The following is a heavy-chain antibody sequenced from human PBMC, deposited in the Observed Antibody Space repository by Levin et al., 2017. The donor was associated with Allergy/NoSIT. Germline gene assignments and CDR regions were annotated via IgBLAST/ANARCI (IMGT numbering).Heavy chain of an antibody. CDR1: GGSISSSSYY. Sequence: SETLSLTCTVSGGSISSSSYYWGWIRQPPGKGLEWIGSIYYSGSTYYNPSLKSRVTISVDTSKNQFSLKLSSVTAADTAVYYCARQPGIQLWFSTPPSQRQNWFDPWGQGTLVTISS. V-gene: IGHV4-39*01. J-gene: IGHJ5*02. CDR2: IYYSGST. D-gene: IGHD5-18*01. CDR3: ARQPGIQLWFSTPPSQRQNWFDP.